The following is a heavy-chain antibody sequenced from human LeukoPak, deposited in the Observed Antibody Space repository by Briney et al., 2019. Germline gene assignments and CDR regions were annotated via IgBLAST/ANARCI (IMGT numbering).Heavy chain of an antibody. CDR3: ARGNPRLRYFDWLTSAAYYFDY. CDR2: INDSGST. CDR1: GGSLSGYY. V-gene: IGHV4-34*01. J-gene: IGHJ4*02. D-gene: IGHD3-9*01. Sequence: SETLSLTCAVYGGSLSGYYWSWIRQSPGKGLEWIGEINDSGSTNYNPSLKSRVTISVDTSKNQFSLKLTSVTAADTAVYYCARGNPRLRYFDWLTSAAYYFDYWGQGTLVTVSS.